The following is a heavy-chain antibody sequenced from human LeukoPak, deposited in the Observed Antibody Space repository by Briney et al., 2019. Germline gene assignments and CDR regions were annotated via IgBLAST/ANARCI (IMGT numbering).Heavy chain of an antibody. CDR3: ARGAVVVPAAIANYFDY. CDR1: GGSISSYY. V-gene: IGHV4-4*09. D-gene: IGHD2-2*02. Sequence: SETLSLTCTVSGGSISSYYWSWIRQPPGKGLEWIGYIYTSGNTNYNPSLKSRVTISVDTSKNQFSLKLSSVTAADTAVYYCARGAVVVPAAIANYFDYWGQGTLVTVSS. J-gene: IGHJ4*02. CDR2: IYTSGNT.